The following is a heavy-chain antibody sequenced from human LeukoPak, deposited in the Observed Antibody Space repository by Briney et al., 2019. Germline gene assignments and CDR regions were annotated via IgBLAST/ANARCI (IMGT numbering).Heavy chain of an antibody. V-gene: IGHV1-69*04. Sequence: ASVKVSCKASGGTFSSYAISWVRQAPGQGLEWMGRIIPILGIANYAQKFQGRVTITADKSTSTAYMELSSLRSEDTAVYYCAREGDYYDSSGYLACDYWGQGTLVTVSS. CDR3: AREGDYYDSSGYLACDY. CDR2: IIPILGIA. J-gene: IGHJ4*02. CDR1: GGTFSSYA. D-gene: IGHD3-22*01.